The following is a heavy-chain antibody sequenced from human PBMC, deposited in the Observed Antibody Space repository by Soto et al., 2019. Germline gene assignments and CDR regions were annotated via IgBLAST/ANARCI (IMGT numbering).Heavy chain of an antibody. CDR3: ARDRDKGYYYYYYGMDV. V-gene: IGHV3-30-3*01. J-gene: IGHJ6*02. Sequence: QVQLVESGGGVVQPGRSLRLSCAASGFTFSSYAMHWVRQAPGKGLAWVAVISYDGSNKYYADSVKGRFTISRDNSKNTLYLQMNSLRAEDTAVYYCARDRDKGYYYYYYGMDVWGQGTTVTVSS. CDR2: ISYDGSNK. CDR1: GFTFSSYA.